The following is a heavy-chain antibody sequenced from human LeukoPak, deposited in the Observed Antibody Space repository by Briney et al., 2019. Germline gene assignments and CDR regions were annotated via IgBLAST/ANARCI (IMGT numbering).Heavy chain of an antibody. D-gene: IGHD2-21*02. V-gene: IGHV3-23*01. J-gene: IGHJ6*03. CDR3: AKDRRGDNYYYYYMDV. CDR2: IGGSDGRT. Sequence: PGGSLRLSCAAPGVTLRSYDMSWVRQAPGKGLEWVSTIGGSDGRTYYADSVKGRFTISRDNPRDTVYLQMNSLRAEDTAIYYCAKDRRGDNYYYYYMDVWGKGTTVTVSS. CDR1: GVTLRSYD.